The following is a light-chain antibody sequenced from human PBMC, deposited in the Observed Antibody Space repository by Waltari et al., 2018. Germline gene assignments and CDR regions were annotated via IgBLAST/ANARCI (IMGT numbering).Light chain of an antibody. J-gene: IGLJ2*01. CDR2: GGS. CDR1: NIGSQS. CDR3: QVWDSTSDHLVV. Sequence: SYVLTQPPSVSVAPGQTARISCGGANIGSQSVHWYQQKPGQAPVVVVHGGSDRPARIPERFSGSNPGNTATLTITRVQGGDEADYYCQVWDSTSDHLVVFGGGTKLTVL. V-gene: IGLV3-21*02.